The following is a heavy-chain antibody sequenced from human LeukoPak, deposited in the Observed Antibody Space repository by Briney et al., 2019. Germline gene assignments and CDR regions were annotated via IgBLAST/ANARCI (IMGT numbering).Heavy chain of an antibody. J-gene: IGHJ4*02. D-gene: IGHD5-18*01. V-gene: IGHV3-33*06. CDR3: AKGSDTAPDY. CDR2: VWYDGSNK. Sequence: GGSLRLSXAASGFTFSSYGMHGVRQAPGKGREWVAVVWYDGSNKYYADSVKGRFTTSRDHSNNTLYLQTTSHRAEDTAVYYCAKGSDTAPDYWGQGTLVTVPS. CDR1: GFTFSSYG.